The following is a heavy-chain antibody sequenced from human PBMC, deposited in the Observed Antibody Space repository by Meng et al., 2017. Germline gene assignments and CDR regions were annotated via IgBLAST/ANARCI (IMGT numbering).Heavy chain of an antibody. D-gene: IGHD6-13*01. CDR3: ARGVRSKIQQLIPGRPTYVDL. Sequence: RLQAGGAGLLNPSDTLPLTCAVYGGSFSGSYWTWIRQPPGRGLEWIGEISHSGTTNYTPSLTSRVTISLDTSKSQFSLKLTSVTGADTAVYFCARGVRSKIQQLIPGRPTYVDLWSQGNLVTVSS. V-gene: IGHV4-34*01. CDR2: ISHSGTT. J-gene: IGHJ4*02. CDR1: GGSFSGSY.